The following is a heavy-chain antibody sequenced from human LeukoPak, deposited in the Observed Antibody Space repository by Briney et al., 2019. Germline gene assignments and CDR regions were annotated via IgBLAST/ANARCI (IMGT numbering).Heavy chain of an antibody. D-gene: IGHD4-17*01. CDR1: GFTVSSNY. V-gene: IGHV3-53*01. CDR3: ARAGAYGDYESYFDY. Sequence: HPGGSLRLSCAASGFTVSSNYMSWVRQAPGKGLEWVSVIYSGGATYYTDSVKGRFTISRDNSKNTLYLQMNSLRAEDTAVYYCARAGAYGDYESYFDYWGQGTLVTVSS. J-gene: IGHJ4*02. CDR2: IYSGGAT.